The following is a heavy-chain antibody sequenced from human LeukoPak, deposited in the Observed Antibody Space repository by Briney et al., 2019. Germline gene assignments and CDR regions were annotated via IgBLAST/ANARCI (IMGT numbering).Heavy chain of an antibody. V-gene: IGHV3-30*04. Sequence: GGSLRLSCAASGFTFSNYAMHWVRQAPGKGLEWVALISYDGSVEKSAASVKGRFTISRDNSKNTLYLQMNSLRIEDTAVYYCARALGNSWDSSLDSWGQGTLVPVSS. CDR1: GFTFSNYA. CDR2: ISYDGSVE. J-gene: IGHJ4*02. CDR3: ARALGNSWDSSLDS. D-gene: IGHD6-13*01.